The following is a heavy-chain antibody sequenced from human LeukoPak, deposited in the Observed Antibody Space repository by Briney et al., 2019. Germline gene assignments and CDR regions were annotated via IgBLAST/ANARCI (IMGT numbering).Heavy chain of an antibody. CDR2: INEDGSET. CDR1: GFMLKNYW. D-gene: IGHD3-22*01. V-gene: IGHV3-7*05. CDR3: ARHSSDSSGYSNWWFDL. J-gene: IGHJ2*01. Sequence: GGAQRLSHAASGFMLKNYWITWVRQAPGKGLEWVVNINEDGSETHYVDSVKGRVTIPRDNAKDSLFLQMGSLRAVYTGVYYCARHSSDSSGYSNWWFDLWGRGTLVTVSS.